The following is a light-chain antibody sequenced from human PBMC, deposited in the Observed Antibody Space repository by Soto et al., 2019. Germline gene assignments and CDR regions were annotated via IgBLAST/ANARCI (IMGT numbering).Light chain of an antibody. CDR1: QSVSSSY. Sequence: EIALTQSPGTLSLSPGERATLSCRASQSVSSSYLAWYQQKHGQAPRLLLYGASSRATGIPDRFSGSVSGTDCTLTISRLEHEDGAVYYCQQYGSSTITFGQGTRLEIK. J-gene: IGKJ5*01. V-gene: IGKV3-20*01. CDR3: QQYGSSTIT. CDR2: GAS.